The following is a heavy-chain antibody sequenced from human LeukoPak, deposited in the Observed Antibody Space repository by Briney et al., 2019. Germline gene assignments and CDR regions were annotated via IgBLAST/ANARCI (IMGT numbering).Heavy chain of an antibody. CDR3: ASAGDYEGWFDP. V-gene: IGHV4-59*01. CDR2: IYYSGST. J-gene: IGHJ5*02. CDR1: GGSISSYY. D-gene: IGHD4-17*01. Sequence: SETLSLTCTVSGGSISSYYWSWIRQPPGNGLEWIGYIYYSGSTNYNPSLKSRVTISVDTSKNQFSLKLSSVTAADTAVYYCASAGDYEGWFDPWGQGTLVTVSS.